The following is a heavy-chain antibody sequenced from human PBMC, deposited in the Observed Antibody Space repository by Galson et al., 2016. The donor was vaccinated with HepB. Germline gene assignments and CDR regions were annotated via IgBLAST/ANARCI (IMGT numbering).Heavy chain of an antibody. CDR1: GFSLTTDTVG. D-gene: IGHD3-16*01. Sequence: PALVKPTQTLTLTCTFSGFSLTTDTVGVGWIRQPPGKALEWLALIYWDDEKRYSPSLNSRLTITKDTSRNLVVLTMTNMDPVDTATYYCAHGGINMFFAYWGQGTLVTVSS. CDR2: IYWDDEK. V-gene: IGHV2-5*02. J-gene: IGHJ4*02. CDR3: AHGGINMFFAY.